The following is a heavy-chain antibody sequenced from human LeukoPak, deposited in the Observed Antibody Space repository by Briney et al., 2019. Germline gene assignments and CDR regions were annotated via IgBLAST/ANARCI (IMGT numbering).Heavy chain of an antibody. Sequence: GGSLRLSCAASGFTFSSYAMSWVRQAPGKGLERVSAISGSGGSTYYADSVKGRFTISRDNSKNTLYLQMNSLRAEDTAVYYCAKNYDFWSGCFDYWGQGTLVTVSS. CDR1: GFTFSSYA. V-gene: IGHV3-23*01. D-gene: IGHD3-3*01. J-gene: IGHJ4*02. CDR2: ISGSGGST. CDR3: AKNYDFWSGCFDY.